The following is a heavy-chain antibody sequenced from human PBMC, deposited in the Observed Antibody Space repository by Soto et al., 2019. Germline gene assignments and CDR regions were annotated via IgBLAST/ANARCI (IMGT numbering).Heavy chain of an antibody. CDR1: GGTFSSYA. CDR2: IIPIFGTA. D-gene: IGHD4-17*01. J-gene: IGHJ4*02. CDR3: ARGRWRYGDYRYYFDY. Sequence: QVQLVQSGAEVKKPGSSVKVSCKASGGTFSSYAISWVRQAPAQGLEWMGGIIPIFGTANYAQKFQGRVTITADESTSTAYMELSSLRSEDTAVYYCARGRWRYGDYRYYFDYWGQGTLVTVSS. V-gene: IGHV1-69*01.